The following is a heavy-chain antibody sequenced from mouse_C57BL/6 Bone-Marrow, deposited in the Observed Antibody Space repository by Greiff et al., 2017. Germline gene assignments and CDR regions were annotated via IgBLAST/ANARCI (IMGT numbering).Heavy chain of an antibody. Sequence: QVQLQQSGAELVKPGASVKLSCKASGYTFTSYWMHWVKQRPGQGLEWIGLFHPNSGSTNYNEKFKSKATLTVDKSSSTVYTQLSSLTSEDSAVYYCARSYYYGSSDRYFDVWGTGTTVTVSS. CDR2: FHPNSGST. V-gene: IGHV1-64*01. D-gene: IGHD1-1*01. CDR1: GYTFTSYW. J-gene: IGHJ1*03. CDR3: ARSYYYGSSDRYFDV.